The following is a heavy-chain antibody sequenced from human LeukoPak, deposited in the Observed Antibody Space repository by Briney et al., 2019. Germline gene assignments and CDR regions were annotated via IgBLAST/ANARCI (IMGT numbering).Heavy chain of an antibody. CDR3: ARDTGSSSGGGSGMDV. CDR1: GYPISSGYY. V-gene: IGHV4-38-2*02. CDR2: IYHSGST. D-gene: IGHD6-13*01. Sequence: SETLSLTCAVSGYPISSGYYWGWIRQPPGKGLEWIGSIYHSGSTLYNPSLKSRVTISVDTSKTQFSLNLSSVTAADTAVYYCARDTGSSSGGGSGMDVWGKGTTVTVSS. J-gene: IGHJ6*04.